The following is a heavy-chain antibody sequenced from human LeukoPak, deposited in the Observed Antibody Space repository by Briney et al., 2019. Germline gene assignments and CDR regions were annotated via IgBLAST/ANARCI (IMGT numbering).Heavy chain of an antibody. J-gene: IGHJ4*02. D-gene: IGHD2-21*02. CDR1: GYTLTTYA. CDR3: ARRGVTPDY. Sequence: GASVKGSFKASGYTLTTYAINWMRQAPGQGLEWVGWISTYNGHTNYAQKLQGRVTMTTDTSTSTAYMELRSLRSDDTAVYYCARRGVTPDYWGQGTLVTVSS. V-gene: IGHV1-18*01. CDR2: ISTYNGHT.